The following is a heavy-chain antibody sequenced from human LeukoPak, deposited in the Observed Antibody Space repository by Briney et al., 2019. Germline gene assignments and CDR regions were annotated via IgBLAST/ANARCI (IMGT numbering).Heavy chain of an antibody. CDR2: IFYSGST. CDR1: SGSISTSNYY. Sequence: SETLSLTCTVSSGSISTSNYYWGWVRQPPGKALEWIGNIFYSGSTYYSPSLKSRVTISVDTSKNQFSLKLSSVTAADTAVYYCARGRGVRFDPWGQGTLVTVSS. CDR3: ARGRGVRFDP. D-gene: IGHD3-10*01. V-gene: IGHV4-39*07. J-gene: IGHJ5*02.